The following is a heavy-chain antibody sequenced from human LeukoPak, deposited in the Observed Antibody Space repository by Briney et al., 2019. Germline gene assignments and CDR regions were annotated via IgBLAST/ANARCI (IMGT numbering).Heavy chain of an antibody. CDR2: IYYSGST. CDR1: GGSISSYY. D-gene: IGHD3-22*01. V-gene: IGHV4-59*08. CDR3: ARHARNYYDSSGFLDY. Sequence: SETLSLTCTVSGGSISSYYWSWIRQPPGKGLEWIGYIYYSGSTNYNPSLKSRVTISVDTSKNQFSLKLSSVTAADTAVYYCARHARNYYDSSGFLDYWGQGTLVTVSS. J-gene: IGHJ4*02.